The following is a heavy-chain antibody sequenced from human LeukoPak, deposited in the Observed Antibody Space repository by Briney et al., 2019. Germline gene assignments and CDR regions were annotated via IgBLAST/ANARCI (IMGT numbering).Heavy chain of an antibody. CDR2: IYTSGST. CDR1: GGSISSYY. V-gene: IGHV4-4*07. Sequence: SETLSLTCTVSGGSISSYYWSWIRHPAGKGLELIGRIYTSGSTNYNPSLKSRVTMSVDTSKNQFSLKLSSVTAADTAVYYCARSPRNPGQYYFDYWGQGTLVTVSS. J-gene: IGHJ4*02. CDR3: ARSPRNPGQYYFDY.